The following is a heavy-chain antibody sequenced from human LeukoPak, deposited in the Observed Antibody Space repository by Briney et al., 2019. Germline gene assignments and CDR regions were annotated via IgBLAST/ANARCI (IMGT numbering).Heavy chain of an antibody. V-gene: IGHV4-4*02. CDR2: IYHNGNT. D-gene: IGHD1-26*01. CDR1: GFTFSSYAM. CDR3: ASPSGRQYADALDI. J-gene: IGHJ3*02. Sequence: GSLRLSCAASGFTFSSYAMSWVRQPPGKGLEWIGEIYHNGNTEYNPSLSSRLLISVDKSKNQFSLKLTSVTAADTAMYYCASPSGRQYADALDIWGQGRMVIVSS.